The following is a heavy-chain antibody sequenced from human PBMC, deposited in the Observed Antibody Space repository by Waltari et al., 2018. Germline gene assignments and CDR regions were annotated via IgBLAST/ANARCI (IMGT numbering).Heavy chain of an antibody. Sequence: QVQLQQWGAGLLKPSETLSLSCDVPGASLSGYHWMWSRQTPGKGLEWIGDVTRSGNTNSNPSLKGRITVSLDTSRRQLSLRVTAMTAADTGVYFCARSVAGVGMEYWGQGTPVTVSS. J-gene: IGHJ4*02. CDR2: VTRSGNT. D-gene: IGHD6-19*01. CDR3: ARSVAGVGMEY. V-gene: IGHV4-34*02. CDR1: GASLSGYH.